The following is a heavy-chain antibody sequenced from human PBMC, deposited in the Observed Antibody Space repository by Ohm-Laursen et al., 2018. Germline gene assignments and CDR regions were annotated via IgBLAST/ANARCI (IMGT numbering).Heavy chain of an antibody. CDR2: ISSSSSYI. V-gene: IGHV3-21*01. Sequence: LRLSCTASGFTFSSYSMNWVRQAPGKGLEWVSSISSSSSYIYYADSVKGRFTISRDNAKNSLYLQMNSLRTEDTAVYYCAREATGDRNFDYWGQGTLVTVSS. D-gene: IGHD7-27*01. J-gene: IGHJ4*02. CDR1: GFTFSSYS. CDR3: AREATGDRNFDY.